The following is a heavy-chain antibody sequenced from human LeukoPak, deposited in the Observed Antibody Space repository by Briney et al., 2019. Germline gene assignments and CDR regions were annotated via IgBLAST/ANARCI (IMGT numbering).Heavy chain of an antibody. CDR1: GYTFTGYY. D-gene: IGHD6-13*01. J-gene: IGHJ4*02. CDR3: ARDWGASSSWYFDY. V-gene: IGHV1-2*02. CDR2: INPNSGGT. Sequence: GASVKVSCKASGYTFTGYYIHWVRQAPGQGLEWMGWINPNSGGTNYAQKFQGRVTMTRDTSISTAYMELSRLRSDDTAVYYCARDWGASSSWYFDYWGQETLVTVSS.